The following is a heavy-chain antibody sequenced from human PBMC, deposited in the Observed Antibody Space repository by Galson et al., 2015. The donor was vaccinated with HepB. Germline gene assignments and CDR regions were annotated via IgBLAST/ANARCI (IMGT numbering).Heavy chain of an antibody. V-gene: IGHV3-21*01. CDR3: ARDQRLLEWLPSSNFDY. CDR2: ISSSSSYI. Sequence: SLRLSCAASGFTFSSYSMNWVRQAPGKGLEWVSSISSSSSYIYYADSVKGRFTISRDNAKNSLYLQMNSLRAEDTAVYYCARDQRLLEWLPSSNFDYWGQGTLVTVSS. CDR1: GFTFSSYS. J-gene: IGHJ4*02. D-gene: IGHD3-3*01.